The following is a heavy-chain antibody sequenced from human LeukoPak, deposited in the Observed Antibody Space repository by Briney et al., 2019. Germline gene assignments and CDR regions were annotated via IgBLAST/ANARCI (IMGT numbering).Heavy chain of an antibody. CDR3: ERDRTQAFDI. V-gene: IGHV1-69*13. CDR2: IIPIVGTA. CDR1: GGTFSSYA. Sequence: SVKVSCKASGGTFSSYAISWVRQAPGQGLEWMGGIIPIVGTANYAQKIEGRVTITADESTRTAYMELSSLRSEDTAVYYCERDRTQAFDIWGQGTMVTVSS. J-gene: IGHJ3*02.